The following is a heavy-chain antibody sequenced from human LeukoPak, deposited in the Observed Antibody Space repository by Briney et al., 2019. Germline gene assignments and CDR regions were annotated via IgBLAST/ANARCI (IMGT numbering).Heavy chain of an antibody. Sequence: SETLSLTCTISDGSISSYYWNWIRQSPGKGLEWIGHIHYSGSTHYNPSLQSRVSISIDTSKNHFSLNLRSVTAVDTAVYCCARWGYFDTSGYFVVDYWGQGTLVTVSS. CDR2: IHYSGST. V-gene: IGHV4-59*01. J-gene: IGHJ4*02. CDR1: DGSISSYY. CDR3: ARWGYFDTSGYFVVDY. D-gene: IGHD3-22*01.